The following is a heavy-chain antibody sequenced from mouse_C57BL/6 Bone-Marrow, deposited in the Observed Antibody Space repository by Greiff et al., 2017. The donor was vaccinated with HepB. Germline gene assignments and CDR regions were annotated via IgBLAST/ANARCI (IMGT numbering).Heavy chain of an antibody. V-gene: IGHV5-9-1*02. CDR3: TRGWFRYFDY. D-gene: IGHD2-2*01. J-gene: IGHJ2*01. CDR1: GFTFSSYA. CDR2: ISSGGDYI. Sequence: EVMLVESGEGLVKPGGSLKLSCAASGFTFSSYAMSWVRQTPEKRLEWVAYISSGGDYIYYADTVKGRFTISKDNARNALYLQMSSLKSEDTAMYYCTRGWFRYFDYWGKGTTLTVSS.